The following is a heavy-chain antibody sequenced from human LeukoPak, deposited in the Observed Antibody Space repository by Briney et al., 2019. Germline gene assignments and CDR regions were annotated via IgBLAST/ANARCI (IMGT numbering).Heavy chain of an antibody. CDR2: IYTGGTT. CDR3: ARDKLGSGYSSDFDY. Sequence: GGSLRLSCAASGFSVSSNYMNWVRQAPGKGLEWVSAIYTGGTTYYADSVKGRFTIFRDNSKNTLYLQMNSLRAEDTAVYYSARDKLGSGYSSDFDYWGQGTLVTVSS. D-gene: IGHD6-19*01. CDR1: GFSVSSNY. J-gene: IGHJ4*02. V-gene: IGHV3-66*02.